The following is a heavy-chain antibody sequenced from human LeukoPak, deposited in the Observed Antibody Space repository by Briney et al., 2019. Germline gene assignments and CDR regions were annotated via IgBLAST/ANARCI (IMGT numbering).Heavy chain of an antibody. Sequence: GASVKVSCKASGGTFSSYAISWVRQAPGQGLEWMGGIIPIFGTANYAQKFQGRVTITADESTSTAYMELSSLRSEDTAVYYCARDPPRYSSSYDDAFDIWGQGTMVTVSS. V-gene: IGHV1-69*13. CDR1: GGTFSSYA. CDR3: ARDPPRYSSSYDDAFDI. D-gene: IGHD6-6*01. CDR2: IIPIFGTA. J-gene: IGHJ3*02.